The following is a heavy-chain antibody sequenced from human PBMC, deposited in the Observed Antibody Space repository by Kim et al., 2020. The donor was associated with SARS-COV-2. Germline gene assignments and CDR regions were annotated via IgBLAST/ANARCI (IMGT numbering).Heavy chain of an antibody. J-gene: IGHJ4*02. CDR2: INHSGST. D-gene: IGHD3-3*01. CDR3: GTWTI. Sequence: SETLSLTCAVYGGSFTNNYWIWIRQPPGKGLEWIGEINHSGSTNFNPSLKSRVTVSVDTSKNQFSLRLSSVTAADTAVYYCGTWTIWGQGALVTVSS. V-gene: IGHV4-34*01. CDR1: GGSFTNNY.